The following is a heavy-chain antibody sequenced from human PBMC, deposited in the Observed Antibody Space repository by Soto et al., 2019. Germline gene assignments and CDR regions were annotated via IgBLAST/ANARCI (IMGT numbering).Heavy chain of an antibody. CDR1: GFAFSDYY. D-gene: IGHD6-13*01. Sequence: GGSLRLSCAASGFAFSDYYMSWIRQAPGKGLEWVSYISSSGSTIYYADSVKGRFTISRDNAKNSLYLQMNSLRAEDTAVYYCARDRGSSWYSYYYYYMDVWGKGTTVTVSS. CDR2: ISSSGSTI. J-gene: IGHJ6*03. CDR3: ARDRGSSWYSYYYYYMDV. V-gene: IGHV3-11*01.